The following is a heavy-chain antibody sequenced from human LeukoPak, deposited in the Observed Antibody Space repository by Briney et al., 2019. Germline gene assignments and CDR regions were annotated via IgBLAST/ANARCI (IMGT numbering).Heavy chain of an antibody. CDR3: ARESGYSGYDFPFDY. CDR2: ISYDGSNK. CDR1: GFTFSNFA. Sequence: QPGRSLRPSCATSGFTFSNFAIHWVRQAPGKGLEWVAAISYDGSNKYFADSVKGRFTISRDNSGNTLYLQMNSLRAEDTAVYYCARESGYSGYDFPFDYWGQGTLVTVSS. D-gene: IGHD5-12*01. V-gene: IGHV3-30*04. J-gene: IGHJ4*02.